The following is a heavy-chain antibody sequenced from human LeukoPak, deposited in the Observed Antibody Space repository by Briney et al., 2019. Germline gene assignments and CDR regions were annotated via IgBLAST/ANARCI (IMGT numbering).Heavy chain of an antibody. V-gene: IGHV4-59*11. CDR3: AGQEQQLAPFDY. Sequence: SETLSLTCTVSGGSISSHFWSWIRQPPGKGLEWIAYVHYTGSTNYNPSLKSRVTISMDTSKKQFSLRLRSVTAADTAVYYCAGQEQQLAPFDYWGQGTLVTVSS. D-gene: IGHD6-13*01. CDR1: GGSISSHF. CDR2: VHYTGST. J-gene: IGHJ4*02.